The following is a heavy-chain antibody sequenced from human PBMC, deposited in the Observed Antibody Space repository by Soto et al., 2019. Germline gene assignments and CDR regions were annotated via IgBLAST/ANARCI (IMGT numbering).Heavy chain of an antibody. CDR1: GGSFSGYY. CDR2: INHSGST. J-gene: IGHJ3*02. D-gene: IGHD2-15*01. CDR3: ARGPIYCSGGSCYHRNDAFDI. Sequence: SETLSLTCAVYGGSFSGYYWSWIRQPPGKGLEWIGEINHSGSTNYNPSLKSRVTISVDTSKNQFSLKLSSVTAADTAVYYCARGPIYCSGGSCYHRNDAFDIWGQGTMVNGSS. V-gene: IGHV4-34*01.